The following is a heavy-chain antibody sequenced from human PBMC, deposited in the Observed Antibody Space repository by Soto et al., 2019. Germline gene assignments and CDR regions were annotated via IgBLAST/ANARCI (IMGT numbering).Heavy chain of an antibody. V-gene: IGHV4-4*02. CDR2: IYHIGST. CDR1: GGSISSPHW. D-gene: IGHD4-17*01. Sequence: QVQLQESGPGLVKPSGTLSLTCAVSGGSISSPHWWSWVRQPPGKGLEWIGEIYHIGSTNYNPSLKSRVTIPVDKSKNQFSLKLSSVTAADTAVYYCARKGHTDHGGIPLDSWGQGTQVTVTS. CDR3: ARKGHTDHGGIPLDS. J-gene: IGHJ4*02.